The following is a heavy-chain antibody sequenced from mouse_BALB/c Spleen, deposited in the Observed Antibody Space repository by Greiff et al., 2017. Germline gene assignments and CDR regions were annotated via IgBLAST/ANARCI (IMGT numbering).Heavy chain of an antibody. Sequence: EVQLVESGGGLVQPKGSLKLSCAASGFTFNTYAMNWVRQAPGKGLEWVARIRSKSNNYATYYADSVKDRFTISRDDSQSMLYLQMNNLKTEDTAMYYCVRHTYRYDGGGPFNYWGQGTLVTVSA. CDR2: IRSKSNNYAT. J-gene: IGHJ3*01. CDR1: GFTFNTYA. D-gene: IGHD2-14*01. V-gene: IGHV10-1*02. CDR3: VRHTYRYDGGGPFNY.